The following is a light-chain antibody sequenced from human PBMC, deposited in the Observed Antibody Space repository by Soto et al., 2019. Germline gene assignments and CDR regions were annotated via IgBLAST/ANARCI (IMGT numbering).Light chain of an antibody. CDR3: SSYTTSHSVV. Sequence: QSALTQPASVSGSPGQSITISCTGSSSDVGAYNYVSWYQQHPGKAPKLIIYDVTNRPSGVSNRFSGSKSGNTASLTISGLQAEDEADYYCSSYTTSHSVVFGGGTKVTVL. J-gene: IGLJ2*01. V-gene: IGLV2-14*01. CDR2: DVT. CDR1: SSDVGAYNY.